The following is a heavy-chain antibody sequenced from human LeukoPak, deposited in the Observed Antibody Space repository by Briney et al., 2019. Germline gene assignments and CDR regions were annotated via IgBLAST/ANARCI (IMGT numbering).Heavy chain of an antibody. J-gene: IGHJ4*02. CDR3: AKCEVGAISRVH. CDR2: INPSGGST. D-gene: IGHD1-26*01. CDR1: GYTFTNYY. Sequence: VASVKVSCKASGYTFTNYYMHWVRQAPGQGLEWVGIINPSGGSTSYAQKFQGRVTMTRDTSTSTVSMELSSLRSEDTAVYYCAKCEVGAISRVHWGQGTLVIVSS. V-gene: IGHV1-46*01.